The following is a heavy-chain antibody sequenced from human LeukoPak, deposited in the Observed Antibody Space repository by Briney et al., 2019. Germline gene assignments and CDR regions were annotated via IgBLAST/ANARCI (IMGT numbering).Heavy chain of an antibody. CDR2: ISSSSSYI. CDR3: ARVGAIAAAGPGGYYYGMDV. Sequence: GGSLRLSCAASGFAVSSNYMTWVRQAPGKGLEWVSSISSSSSYIYYADSVKGRFTISRDNAKNSLYLQMNSLRAEDAAVYYCARVGAIAAAGPGGYYYGMDVWGQGTTVTVSS. CDR1: GFAVSSNY. V-gene: IGHV3-21*01. J-gene: IGHJ6*02. D-gene: IGHD6-13*01.